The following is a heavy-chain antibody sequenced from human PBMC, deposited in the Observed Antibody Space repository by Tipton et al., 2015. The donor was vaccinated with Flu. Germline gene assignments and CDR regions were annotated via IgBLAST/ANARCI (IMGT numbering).Heavy chain of an antibody. D-gene: IGHD4-11*01. V-gene: IGHV4-39*07. Sequence: PGLVKPSQTLSLTCTVSGGSIDSGGDYWTWIRQHPGKGLEWIATIHHSGSTKYNPSLKSRVTISVDTSKNQFYLEMRSVTAADMAVYYCARRDFSNYVSDPKNWFDRWGQGTLVTVSS. CDR1: GGSIDSGGDY. J-gene: IGHJ5*02. CDR2: IHHSGST. CDR3: ARRDFSNYVSDPKNWFDR.